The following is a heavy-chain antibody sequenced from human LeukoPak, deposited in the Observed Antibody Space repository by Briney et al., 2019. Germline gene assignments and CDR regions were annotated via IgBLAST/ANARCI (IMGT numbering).Heavy chain of an antibody. J-gene: IGHJ4*02. D-gene: IGHD3-10*01. CDR3: ARGRFNRYYGSGSYYNFDY. CDR1: GDSVSSNSAA. CDR2: TFHRSKWYN. Sequence: SQTLSLTCAISGDSVSSNSAAWNWVRQSPSRGLEWLGRTFHRSKWYNDYAVFVKSRITINPDTSKNQFSLKLSSVTAADTAVYYCARGRFNRYYGSGSYYNFDYWGQGTLVTVSS. V-gene: IGHV6-1*01.